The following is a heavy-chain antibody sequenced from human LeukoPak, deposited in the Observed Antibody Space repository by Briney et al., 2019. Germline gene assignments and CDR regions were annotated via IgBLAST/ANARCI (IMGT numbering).Heavy chain of an antibody. V-gene: IGHV3-7*01. CDR1: GFTFSSYW. CDR3: ARSYSSSPTTFHY. D-gene: IGHD6-6*01. Sequence: GGSLRLSCVASGFTFSSYWMTWVRQAPGKGLEWVANMRQDGNEKYYVDSVRGRFTISRDNAKKTLYLQVNSLRAEDTAVYYCARSYSSSPTTFHYWGQGTLVTVSS. CDR2: MRQDGNEK. J-gene: IGHJ4*02.